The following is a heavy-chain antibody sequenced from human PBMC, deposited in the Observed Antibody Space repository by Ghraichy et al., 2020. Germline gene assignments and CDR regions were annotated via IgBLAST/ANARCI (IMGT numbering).Heavy chain of an antibody. CDR1: GGSISTYY. J-gene: IGHJ6*02. V-gene: IGHV4-59*01. CDR3: ARDIRDPSMNGVDV. Sequence: SETLSLTCTVSGGSISTYYWSWIRQPPGTGLEWIGYIYYNWTTNSNPSLKSRVTISVYTSKNSFSLKLSSVTAADTAVYYCARDIRDPSMNGVDVWGQGTTVTVSS. CDR2: IYYNWTT. D-gene: IGHD1-14*01.